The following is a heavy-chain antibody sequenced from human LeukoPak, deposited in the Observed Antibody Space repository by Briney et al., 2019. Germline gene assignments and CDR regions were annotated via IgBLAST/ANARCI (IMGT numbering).Heavy chain of an antibody. CDR1: GYTFTSYG. V-gene: IGHV1-18*01. Sequence: ASVKVSCKASGYTFTSYGISWVRQAPGQGLEWMGWISAYNGNTNYAQKLQGRVTMTTDTSTSTAYMELRSLRSDDAAVYYCARVTFGGVIVPFDYWGQGTLVTVSS. CDR3: ARVTFGGVIVPFDY. J-gene: IGHJ4*02. D-gene: IGHD3-16*02. CDR2: ISAYNGNT.